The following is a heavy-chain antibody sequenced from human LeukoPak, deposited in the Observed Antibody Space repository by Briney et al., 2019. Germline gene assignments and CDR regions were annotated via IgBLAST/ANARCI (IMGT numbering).Heavy chain of an antibody. CDR2: ISASRSTI. V-gene: IGHV3-48*02. Sequence: GGSLILSCAASGFTFTSYSMNWVRQAPGKGLEWVSYISASRSTIYFADSVKGRFTISRDNAKNSLYLQMNSLRDEDTAVYYCVRDYIVATGAFDYWGQGTLVTVSS. D-gene: IGHD5-12*01. CDR1: GFTFTSYS. CDR3: VRDYIVATGAFDY. J-gene: IGHJ4*02.